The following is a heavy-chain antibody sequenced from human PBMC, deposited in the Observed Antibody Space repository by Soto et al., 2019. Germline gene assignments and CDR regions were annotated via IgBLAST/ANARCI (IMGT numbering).Heavy chain of an antibody. CDR1: GYSFTNYW. D-gene: IGHD1-26*01. Sequence: PWEALKISCKGSGYSFTNYWIVWVHQMPGKDLEGMGIIYPGDSGTRYRPPFQGQLTISAVKSISTAYLQWSSLKASATAMFYCAGHGDSASGMDVWGQGTTVTVSS. CDR3: AGHGDSASGMDV. CDR2: IYPGDSGT. V-gene: IGHV5-51*07. J-gene: IGHJ6*02.